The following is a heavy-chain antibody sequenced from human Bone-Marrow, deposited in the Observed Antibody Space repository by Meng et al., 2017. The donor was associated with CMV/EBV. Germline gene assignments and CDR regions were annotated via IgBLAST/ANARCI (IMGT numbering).Heavy chain of an antibody. V-gene: IGHV3-23*01. Sequence: GESLKISCAASGFTFISYAMTWVRQAPGKGLEWVASIDGSGRRTYYADSVKGRFTISRDNSKNTLSLQMNSLRAEDTAVYYCTKDGGYSRSNNWYAAFDIWGQGTRVTVSS. CDR2: IDGSGRRT. CDR3: TKDGGYSRSNNWYAAFDI. CDR1: GFTFISYA. D-gene: IGHD2-2*01. J-gene: IGHJ3*02.